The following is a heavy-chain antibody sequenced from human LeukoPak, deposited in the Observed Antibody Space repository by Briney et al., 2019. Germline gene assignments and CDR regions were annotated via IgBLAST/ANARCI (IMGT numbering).Heavy chain of an antibody. CDR2: LFHSGII. CDR1: GGSLSSSRYY. Sequence: SETLSLTCTVSGGSLSSSRYYWGWVRQPPGRGLEWIRSLFHSGIIYYTPSRKSRVTTSVDTSNNRFSLKLMSVTAADTAVFYCARSTGLRYFDWLPLLDAFDIWGQGAMVTVSS. J-gene: IGHJ3*02. D-gene: IGHD3-9*01. CDR3: ARSTGLRYFDWLPLLDAFDI. V-gene: IGHV4-39*07.